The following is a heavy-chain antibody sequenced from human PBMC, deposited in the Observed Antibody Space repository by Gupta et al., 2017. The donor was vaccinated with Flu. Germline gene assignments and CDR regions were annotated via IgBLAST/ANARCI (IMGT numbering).Heavy chain of an antibody. V-gene: IGHV3-23*01. CDR2: ISGSGGST. CDR3: AKDLGRDSSHIYYYFDY. CDR1: GFTFSSYA. J-gene: IGHJ4*02. D-gene: IGHD6-13*01. Sequence: EVQLLESGGGLVQPGGSLRLSCAASGFTFSSYAMSWVRQAPGKGLEWVSAISGSGGSTYYADSVKGRFTISRDNSKNTLYLQMNSLRAEDTAVYYCAKDLGRDSSHIYYYFDYWGQGTLVTVSS.